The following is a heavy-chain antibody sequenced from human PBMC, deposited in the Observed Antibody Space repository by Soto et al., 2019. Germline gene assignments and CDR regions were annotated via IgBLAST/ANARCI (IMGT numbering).Heavy chain of an antibody. J-gene: IGHJ4*02. V-gene: IGHV3-33*01. D-gene: IGHD1-26*01. CDR2: IRYDGSNE. CDR3: ARDGVGATTFWGYFDY. Sequence: QVQLVESGGGVVQPGRSLRLSCAASGFTFSGYGMHWVRQAPGKGLEWVAIIRYDGSNEDYADSVKGRFTISRDNSKNTLYLQMNSLRAEDMAVYYCARDGVGATTFWGYFDYWGQGTLVTVSS. CDR1: GFTFSGYG.